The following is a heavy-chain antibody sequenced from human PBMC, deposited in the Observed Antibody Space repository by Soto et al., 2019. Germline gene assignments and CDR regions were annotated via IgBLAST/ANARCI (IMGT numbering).Heavy chain of an antibody. CDR2: ISSSISYT. Sequence: GGSLRLSCAASGFSFSDYYMSWIRQAPGKGLEWVSYISSSISYTNYADSVKGRFTISRDNAKNSLYLQMNSLRAEDTAVYYCARYIYGYVDYWGQGTLVTVSS. CDR1: GFSFSDYY. V-gene: IGHV3-11*06. J-gene: IGHJ4*02. CDR3: ARYIYGYVDY. D-gene: IGHD5-18*01.